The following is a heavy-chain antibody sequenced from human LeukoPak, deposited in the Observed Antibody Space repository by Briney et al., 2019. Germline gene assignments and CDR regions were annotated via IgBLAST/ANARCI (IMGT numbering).Heavy chain of an antibody. V-gene: IGHV3-9*01. CDR1: GFTFDDYA. CDR3: AKGRRWIQLWLAWFDP. Sequence: GRSLRLSCAASGFTFDDYAMHWVRQAPGKGLEWVSGISWNSGSIGYADSVKGRFTISRDNAKNSLYLQMNSLRAEDTALYYCAKGRRWIQLWLAWFDPWGQGTLVTVSS. D-gene: IGHD5-18*01. CDR2: ISWNSGSI. J-gene: IGHJ5*02.